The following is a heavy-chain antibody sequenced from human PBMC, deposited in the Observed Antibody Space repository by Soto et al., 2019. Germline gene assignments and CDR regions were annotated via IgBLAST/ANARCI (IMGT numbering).Heavy chain of an antibody. Sequence: QVQLQQWGAGLLKPSETLSLTCAVYGGSFSGYYWNWIRQPPGKGLEWIGEINHSGSTNYNPSLKSRVTISVETSKNQFSLKLSSVTAADTAVYYCARADIAAAGAPFDYWGQGTLVSVSS. D-gene: IGHD6-13*01. J-gene: IGHJ4*02. V-gene: IGHV4-34*01. CDR2: INHSGST. CDR3: ARADIAAAGAPFDY. CDR1: GGSFSGYY.